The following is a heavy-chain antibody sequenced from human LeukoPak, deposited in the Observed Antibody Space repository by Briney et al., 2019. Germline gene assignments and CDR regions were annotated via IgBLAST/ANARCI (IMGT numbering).Heavy chain of an antibody. CDR2: INHSGST. CDR3: AGGYDSSGYYRRPFDY. Sequence: SETLSLTCAVYGGSFSGYYWSWIRQPPGKGLEWIGEINHSGSTNYNPSLKSRVTISVDTSKNQFSLELSSVTAADTAVYYCAGGYDSSGYYRRPFDYWGQGTLVTVSS. D-gene: IGHD3-22*01. CDR1: GGSFSGYY. V-gene: IGHV4-34*01. J-gene: IGHJ4*02.